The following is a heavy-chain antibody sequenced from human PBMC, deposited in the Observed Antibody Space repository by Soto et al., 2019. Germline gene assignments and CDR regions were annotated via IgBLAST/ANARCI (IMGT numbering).Heavy chain of an antibody. CDR3: ASGRHSDYGY. CDR1: DFSFSTSW. D-gene: IGHD3-22*01. Sequence: EVPLVESGGGLVQPGGSLRLSCVASDFSFSTSWMHWVRQAPGKGLVWVSRIDSDGRNTHYADSVRGRFIISRDNAKNTVYLPMNSQGAADTAVYFCASGRHSDYGYWGQGILVAVSS. V-gene: IGHV3-74*01. J-gene: IGHJ4*02. CDR2: IDSDGRNT.